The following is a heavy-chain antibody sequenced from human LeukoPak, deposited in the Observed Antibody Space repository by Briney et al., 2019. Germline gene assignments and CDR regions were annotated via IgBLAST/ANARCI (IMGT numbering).Heavy chain of an antibody. V-gene: IGHV1-69*13. CDR1: GGTLSSYT. CDR2: IIPFFRSA. D-gene: IGHD1-1*01. J-gene: IGHJ4*02. CDR3: ATPPTGTTTTGEYYFDS. Sequence: GASVKVSCKASGGTLSSYTIAWVRQAPGQGLEWLGGIIPFFRSANYAQKFQGRVTITADESTSTAFMELSRLRSEDTAVYCCATPPTGTTTTGEYYFDSWGQGTLVTVSS.